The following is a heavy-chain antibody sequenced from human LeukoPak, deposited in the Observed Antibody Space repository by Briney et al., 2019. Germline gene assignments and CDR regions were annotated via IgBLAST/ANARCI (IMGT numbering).Heavy chain of an antibody. J-gene: IGHJ3*02. Sequence: SETLSLTCTVSGGSISSYYWSWIRQPPGKGLEWIGYIYYSGSTNYSPSLKSRVTISVDTSKNQFSLKLSSVTAADTAVYYCARRGYDILTGYPLAFDIWGQGTMVTVSS. V-gene: IGHV4-59*08. CDR1: GGSISSYY. CDR2: IYYSGST. CDR3: ARRGYDILTGYPLAFDI. D-gene: IGHD3-9*01.